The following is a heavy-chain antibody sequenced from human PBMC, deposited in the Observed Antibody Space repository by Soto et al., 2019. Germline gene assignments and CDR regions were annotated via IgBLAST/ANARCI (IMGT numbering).Heavy chain of an antibody. V-gene: IGHV3-11*04. D-gene: IGHD6-19*01. CDR1: GFTFSDYY. J-gene: IGHJ4*02. CDR3: ARDGTSSGLDY. CDR2: ISSSGSNI. Sequence: PGGSLRLSCAASGFTFSDYYMSWIRQAPGKGLEWVSSISSSGSNIYYADSVKGRFTISRDNAKNLVYLQMNSLRAEDTAVYYCARDGTSSGLDYWGQGTLVTVSS.